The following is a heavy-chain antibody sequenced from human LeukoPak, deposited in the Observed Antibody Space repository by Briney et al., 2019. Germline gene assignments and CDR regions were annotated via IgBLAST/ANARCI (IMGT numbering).Heavy chain of an antibody. CDR1: GGSFSGYY. V-gene: IGHV4-34*01. Sequence: PSETLSLTCAVYGGSFSGYYWSWIRQPPGKGLEWIGEINHSGSTNYNPSLKSRVTISVDTSKNQFSLRLSSVTAADTAVYYCARDLIGCTNGVCYRWFDPWGQGTLVTVSS. CDR3: ARDLIGCTNGVCYRWFDP. J-gene: IGHJ5*02. D-gene: IGHD2-8*01. CDR2: INHSGST.